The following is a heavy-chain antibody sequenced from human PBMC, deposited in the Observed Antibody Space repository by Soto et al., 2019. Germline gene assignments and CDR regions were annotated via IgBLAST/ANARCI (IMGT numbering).Heavy chain of an antibody. CDR2: ISAYNGNT. CDR3: AVSPPYYYYMDV. J-gene: IGHJ6*03. Sequence: ASVKVSCKASGYTFTSYGISWVRQAPGQGLEWMGWISAYNGNTNYAQKFQGRVTMTTDTSTSTAYMELRSLRSDDTAVYYCAVSPPYYYYMDVWGKGTTVTVSS. V-gene: IGHV1-18*01. CDR1: GYTFTSYG.